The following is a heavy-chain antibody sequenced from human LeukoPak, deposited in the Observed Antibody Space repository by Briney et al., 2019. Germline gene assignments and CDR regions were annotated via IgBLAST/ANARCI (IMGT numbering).Heavy chain of an antibody. CDR3: ARVADSSGYYYYYYYMDV. D-gene: IGHD3-22*01. Sequence: SETLSLTCTVSGGSISSYYWSWIRQPPGKGLEWIGYIYYSGSTNYNPSLKSRVTISVDTSKNQFSLKLSSVTAADTAVYYCARVADSSGYYYYYYYMDVWGKGTTVTVSS. J-gene: IGHJ6*03. CDR1: GGSISSYY. CDR2: IYYSGST. V-gene: IGHV4-59*01.